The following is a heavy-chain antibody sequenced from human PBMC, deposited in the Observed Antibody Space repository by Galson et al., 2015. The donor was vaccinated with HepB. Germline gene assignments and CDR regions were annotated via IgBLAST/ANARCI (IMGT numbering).Heavy chain of an antibody. J-gene: IGHJ4*02. Sequence: SLRLSCAASGFTFSSYWMSWVRQAPGKGLEWVANIKQDGSEKYYVDSVKGRFTISRDNAKNSLYLQMNSLRAEDTAVYYCARDWGGDYVEDYFDYWGQGTLVTVSS. CDR1: GFTFSSYW. CDR2: IKQDGSEK. V-gene: IGHV3-7*03. CDR3: ARDWGGDYVEDYFDY. D-gene: IGHD4-17*01.